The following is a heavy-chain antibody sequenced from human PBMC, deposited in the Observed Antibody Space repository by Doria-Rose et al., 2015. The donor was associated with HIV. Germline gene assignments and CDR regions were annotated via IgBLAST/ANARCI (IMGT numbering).Heavy chain of an antibody. CDR1: GGSVASSTPY. CDR2: IYYSGTT. CDR3: AKQAVNWFDP. V-gene: IGHV4-39*01. D-gene: IGHD6-25*01. Sequence: QVQLQESGPGLVKPSETLSLTCTVSGGSVASSTPYWDWIRQTPGKGLEWIGTIYYSGTTYYNPSLMGRVTISLHTSKTQYSLKLISVTAADTGVYYCAKQAVNWFDPWGQGTLVTVSS. J-gene: IGHJ5*02.